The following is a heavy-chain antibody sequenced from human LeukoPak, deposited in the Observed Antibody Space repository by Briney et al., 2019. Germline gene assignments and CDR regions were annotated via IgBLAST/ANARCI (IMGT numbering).Heavy chain of an antibody. Sequence: GGSLRLSCAASGFTFSRFWMNWVRQAPGRGLEWVANIDQSGGRNNYVDSVKGRFTISRDNAKSSLFLEMSSLRADDTAVYFCARDVEGGTFDIWGQGTTVTVSS. CDR2: IDQSGGRN. D-gene: IGHD3-16*01. J-gene: IGHJ3*02. V-gene: IGHV3-7*05. CDR1: GFTFSRFW. CDR3: ARDVEGGTFDI.